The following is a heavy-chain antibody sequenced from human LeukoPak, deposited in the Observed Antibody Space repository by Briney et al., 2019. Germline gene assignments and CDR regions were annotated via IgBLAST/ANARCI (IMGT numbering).Heavy chain of an antibody. D-gene: IGHD5-12*01. J-gene: IGHJ4*02. CDR3: ARLSGYGWESFYDY. CDR2: IYYSGST. CDR1: GGSISSYY. Sequence: PSETLSLTCTVSGGSISSYYWSWIRQPPGKGLEWIGYIYYSGSTNYNPSLKSRVTISVDTSKKQFSLKLSSVTAADTAVYYCARLSGYGWESFYDYWGQGTLVTVSS. V-gene: IGHV4-59*01.